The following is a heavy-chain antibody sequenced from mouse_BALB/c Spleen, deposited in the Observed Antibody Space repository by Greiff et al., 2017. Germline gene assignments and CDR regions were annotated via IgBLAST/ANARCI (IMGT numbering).Heavy chain of an antibody. CDR2: ISSGGSYT. J-gene: IGHJ4*01. CDR1: GFTFSSYA. CDR3: ARGDGDY. V-gene: IGHV5-9-4*01. Sequence: EVMLVESGGGLVKPGGSLKLSCAASGFTFSSYAMSWVRQSPGKRLEWVAEISSGGSYTYYPDTVTGRFTISRDNAKNTLYLEMSSLRSEDTAMYYYARGDGDYWGQGTSVTVSS. D-gene: IGHD2-3*01.